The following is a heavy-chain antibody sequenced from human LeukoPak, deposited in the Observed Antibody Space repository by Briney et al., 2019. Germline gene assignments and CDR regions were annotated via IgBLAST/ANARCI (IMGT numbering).Heavy chain of an antibody. Sequence: GGSLRLSCAASGFTFSPYWMHWVRQPPGKGLVWVSRINGDGSSTNYADSVKGRFTISRDNAKNTLYLQMNGLRAEDTAVYYCASALDGSGSRSFDYWGQGTLVTVSS. D-gene: IGHD3-10*01. CDR1: GFTFSPYW. J-gene: IGHJ4*02. CDR2: INGDGSST. CDR3: ASALDGSGSRSFDY. V-gene: IGHV3-74*01.